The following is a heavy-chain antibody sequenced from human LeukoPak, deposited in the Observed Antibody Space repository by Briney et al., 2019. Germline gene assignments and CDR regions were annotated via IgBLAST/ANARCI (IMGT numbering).Heavy chain of an antibody. CDR2: ISDDGSNT. CDR3: AKDADTATIIYWYFDL. D-gene: IGHD5-18*01. CDR1: GFTLSSFG. Sequence: GGSLRLSCTASGFTLSSFGMHWVRQAPGKGLEWVAVISDDGSNTYYADSVKCRFTIYRDNSKNTLYLQLNSLRTEDTAVYYCAKDADTATIIYWYFDLWGRGTLVTVSS. V-gene: IGHV3-30*18. J-gene: IGHJ2*01.